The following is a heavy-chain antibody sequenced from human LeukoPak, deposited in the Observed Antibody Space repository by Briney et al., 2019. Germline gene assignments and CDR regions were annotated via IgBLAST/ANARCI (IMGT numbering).Heavy chain of an antibody. CDR2: IYTSGST. CDR3: ARGKSRGSHIDY. V-gene: IGHV4-4*07. D-gene: IGHD1-26*01. CDR1: GGSISSYY. Sequence: SETLSLTCTVSGGSISSYYWSWIRQPAGKGLEWIGRIYTSGSTNYNPSLKSRVTMSVDTSKNQFSLKLSSVTAADTAVYLCARGKSRGSHIDYWGQGTLVTVSS. J-gene: IGHJ4*02.